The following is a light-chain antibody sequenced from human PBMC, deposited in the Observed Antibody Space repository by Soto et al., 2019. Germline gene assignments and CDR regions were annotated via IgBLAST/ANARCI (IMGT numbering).Light chain of an antibody. V-gene: IGKV3-20*01. J-gene: IGKJ3*01. CDR3: QQYGGTPFT. Sequence: ESVLTQSPGTLSLAPGERAPLPGRASQGVSVNSLAWYQQKGGQAPRLLIYAASTRATGVPDRFSGTGSGTDFALTISSLEADDSAVYYCQQYGGTPFTFGPGTKVDIK. CDR1: QGVSVNS. CDR2: AAS.